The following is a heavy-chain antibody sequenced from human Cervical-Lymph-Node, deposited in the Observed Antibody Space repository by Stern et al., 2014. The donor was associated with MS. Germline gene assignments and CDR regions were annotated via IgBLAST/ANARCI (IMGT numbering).Heavy chain of an antibody. V-gene: IGHV3-20*01. CDR1: GFIFDDYG. Sequence: EMQLEESGGGVVRPGGSLRLSCAASGFIFDDYGRSWVRQVPGKGTEWVSAINYNGGSTDYAASVKGRFPISRDNAKKSLYLRMNSLRVEDTAVYHCARAFCTGGVCYSFPFYGMDVWGQGTTVTVSS. J-gene: IGHJ6*02. D-gene: IGHD2-8*02. CDR2: INYNGGST. CDR3: ARAFCTGGVCYSFPFYGMDV.